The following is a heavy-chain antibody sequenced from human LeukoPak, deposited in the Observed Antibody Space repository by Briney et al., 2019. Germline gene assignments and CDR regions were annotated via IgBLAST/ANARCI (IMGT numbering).Heavy chain of an antibody. Sequence: PGGSLRLSCAASGFAFSDYYMSWIRQAPGKGLEWVSYISSSGSTIYYADSVKGRFTISRDNAKNSLYLQMNSLRAEDTAVYYCARDRYYDSSGYIGYWGQGTLVTVSS. D-gene: IGHD3-22*01. J-gene: IGHJ4*02. CDR2: ISSSGSTI. CDR3: ARDRYYDSSGYIGY. V-gene: IGHV3-11*01. CDR1: GFAFSDYY.